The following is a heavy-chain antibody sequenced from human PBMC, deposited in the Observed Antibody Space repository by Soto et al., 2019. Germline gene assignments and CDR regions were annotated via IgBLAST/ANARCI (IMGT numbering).Heavy chain of an antibody. D-gene: IGHD6-19*01. Sequence: QVQLKESGPGLVKSSGTLSLTCAGSNGSISSSTWWSWVRQPPGKGLEWIGEIYQTGSTNYNPSLKSRVTISIDKANNHFSLRLTSMTAADTAVYYCARETFLAGTLFEYWGPGTLVIVAS. CDR2: IYQTGST. CDR1: NGSISSSTW. V-gene: IGHV4-4*02. CDR3: ARETFLAGTLFEY. J-gene: IGHJ4*02.